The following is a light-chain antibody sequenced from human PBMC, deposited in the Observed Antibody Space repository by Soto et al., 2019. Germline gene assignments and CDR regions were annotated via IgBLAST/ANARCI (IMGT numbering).Light chain of an antibody. CDR3: QQYQDWPPIT. CDR1: QSIGSH. Sequence: ETLMTQSPGTLSVSPGARVTLSCRASQSIGSHLAWYQQIPGQTPRLIMYATSVRATGVPARFSGSGSETEFTLTISSLQSEDFAVYYCQQYQDWPPITFGQGTKLEIK. CDR2: ATS. J-gene: IGKJ2*01. V-gene: IGKV3-15*01.